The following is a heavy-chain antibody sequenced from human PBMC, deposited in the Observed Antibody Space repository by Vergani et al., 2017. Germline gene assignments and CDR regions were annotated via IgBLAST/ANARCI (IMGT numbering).Heavy chain of an antibody. V-gene: IGHV1-46*02. Sequence: VHLAESGGGFFQPGGSLRLSCVVSGFALNRHAMYWVRQAPGQGLEWMGIINPSGGSTTYAQQFQGRLTMTRDTSTSTVYMDLSNLRSEDTAVYYCARPHGDILPPDPRRLDYWGQGTLVTVSS. CDR2: INPSGGST. J-gene: IGHJ4*02. CDR3: ARPHGDILPPDPRRLDY. CDR1: GFALNRHA.